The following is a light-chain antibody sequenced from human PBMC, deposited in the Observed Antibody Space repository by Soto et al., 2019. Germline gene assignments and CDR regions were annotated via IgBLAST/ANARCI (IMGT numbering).Light chain of an antibody. V-gene: IGKV1-5*01. Sequence: DIQMTQSPSTLSASVGDIVTITCRASQSISSHLAWYQQRPGKAPEVLIYDASTLESGVPSRFSGSGSGTKFTLTISSLQPDDFATYYCQQYSSNSYTFGQGTKLEIK. J-gene: IGKJ2*01. CDR1: QSISSH. CDR3: QQYSSNSYT. CDR2: DAS.